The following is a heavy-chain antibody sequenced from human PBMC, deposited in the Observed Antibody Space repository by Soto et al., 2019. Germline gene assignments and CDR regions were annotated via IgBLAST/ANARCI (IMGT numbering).Heavy chain of an antibody. CDR2: ISAYNGNT. V-gene: IGHV1-18*04. Sequence: ASVKVSCKASGYTFTSYGISWVRQAPGQGLEWMGWISAYNGNTNYAQKLQGRVTMTTDTSTSTAYMELRSLRSDDTAVYYCARGAYYDSSGYYYPMTYYYYYGMDVWGQGTTVTVSS. CDR3: ARGAYYDSSGYYYPMTYYYYYGMDV. CDR1: GYTFTSYG. J-gene: IGHJ6*02. D-gene: IGHD3-22*01.